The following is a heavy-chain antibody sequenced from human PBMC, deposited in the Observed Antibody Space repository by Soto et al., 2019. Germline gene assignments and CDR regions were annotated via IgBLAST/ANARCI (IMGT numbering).Heavy chain of an antibody. CDR3: AKGLSLRFLSY. Sequence: PGESLKISCAASGFTFSSYAMSWVRQAPGKGLEWVSAISGSGGSTYYADSVKGRFTISRDNSKNTLYLQMNSLRAEDTAVYYCAKGLSLRFLSYWGQGTLVTVSS. CDR1: GFTFSSYA. J-gene: IGHJ4*02. CDR2: ISGSGGST. D-gene: IGHD3-3*01. V-gene: IGHV3-23*01.